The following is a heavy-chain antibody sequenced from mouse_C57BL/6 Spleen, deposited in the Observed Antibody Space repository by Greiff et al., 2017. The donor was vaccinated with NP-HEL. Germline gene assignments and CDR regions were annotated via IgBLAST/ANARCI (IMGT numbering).Heavy chain of an antibody. J-gene: IGHJ3*01. CDR3: VRPAYDGSWFAY. CDR1: GFSFNTYA. V-gene: IGHV10-1*01. CDR2: IRSKSNNYAT. Sequence: EVMLVESGGGLVQPKGSLKLSCAASGFSFNTYAMNWVRQAPGKGLEWVARIRSKSNNYATYYADSVKDRFTISRDDSESMLYLQMNNLKTEDTAMYYCVRPAYDGSWFAYWGQGTLVTDSA. D-gene: IGHD2-3*01.